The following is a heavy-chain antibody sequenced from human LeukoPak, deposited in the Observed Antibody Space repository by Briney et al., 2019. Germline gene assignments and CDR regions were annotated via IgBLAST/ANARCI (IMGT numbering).Heavy chain of an antibody. D-gene: IGHD5-18*01. Sequence: SETLSLTCTVSGGSISSGGYYWSWIRQPPGKGLEWIGEINHSGSTNYNPSLKSRVTISVDTSKNQFSLKLSSVTAADTAVYYCASGCRGYSYGYGCKGRWFDPWGQGTLVTVSS. CDR3: ASGCRGYSYGYGCKGRWFDP. CDR1: GGSISSGGYY. CDR2: INHSGST. J-gene: IGHJ5*02. V-gene: IGHV4-39*07.